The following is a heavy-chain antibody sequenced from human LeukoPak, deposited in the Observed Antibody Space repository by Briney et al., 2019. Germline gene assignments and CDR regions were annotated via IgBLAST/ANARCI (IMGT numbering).Heavy chain of an antibody. CDR1: GYTFTRYA. J-gene: IGHJ6*03. CDR3: AREGTGHMDV. Sequence: GASVKVSCKASGYTFTRYAMNWVRQAPGQGLEWMGIINPSGGSTSYAQKFQGRVTMTRDTSTSTVYMELSSLRSEDTAVYYCAREGTGHMDVWGKGTTVTISS. CDR2: INPSGGST. V-gene: IGHV1-46*01. D-gene: IGHD1-14*01.